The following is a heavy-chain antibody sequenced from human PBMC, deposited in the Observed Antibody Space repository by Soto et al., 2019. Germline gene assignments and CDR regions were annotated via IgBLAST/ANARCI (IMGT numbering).Heavy chain of an antibody. CDR2: IYYSGST. J-gene: IGHJ4*02. V-gene: IGHV4-59*08. D-gene: IGHD2-15*01. CDR1: GGSISSYY. Sequence: SETLSLTCPVSGGSISSYYCSWIRQPPEEGLGWIGYIYYSGSTNYNPSLKSRVTISVDTSKNQLSLKLSSVTAADTAVYYCARHPPGYCSGGSCYSPYYFDYWGQGTLVTVSS. CDR3: ARHPPGYCSGGSCYSPYYFDY.